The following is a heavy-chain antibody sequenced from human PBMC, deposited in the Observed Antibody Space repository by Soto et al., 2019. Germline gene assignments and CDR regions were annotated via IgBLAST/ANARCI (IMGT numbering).Heavy chain of an antibody. D-gene: IGHD2-15*01. V-gene: IGHV5-51*01. CDR1: GYSFTSYW. J-gene: IGHJ4*02. CDR3: ARPYCSGGSCYTGGY. CDR2: IYPGDSDT. Sequence: PGESLKISCKGSGYSFTSYWISWVRQMPGKGLEWMGLIYPGDSDTRYSPSFQGQVTISADKSITTAYLQWSSLKASDTAMYYCARPYCSGGSCYTGGYWGQGTQVTVSS.